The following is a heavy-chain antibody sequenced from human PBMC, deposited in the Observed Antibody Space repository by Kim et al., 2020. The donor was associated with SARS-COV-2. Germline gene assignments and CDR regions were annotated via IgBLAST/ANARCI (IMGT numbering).Heavy chain of an antibody. V-gene: IGHV4-31*03. CDR3: ARESGYGGAPFYY. CDR2: IYYSGST. CDR1: GGSISSGGYY. J-gene: IGHJ4*02. Sequence: SETLSLTCTVSGGSISSGGYYWSWLRQHPGKGLEWIGYIYYSGSTYYNPSLKSRVTISVDTSKNQFSLKLSPVTAAETAVYCCARESGYGGAPFYYWGQGNPVTVSP. D-gene: IGHD5-12*01.